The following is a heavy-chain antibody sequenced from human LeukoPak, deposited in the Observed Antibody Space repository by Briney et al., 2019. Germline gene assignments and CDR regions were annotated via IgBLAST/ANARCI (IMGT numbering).Heavy chain of an antibody. Sequence: SETLSLTCAVYGGSFSGYYWSWIRQPPGKGLEWIGEINHSGSTNYNPSLKSRVTISVDTSKDQFSLKLSSVTAADTAVYYCARKSSHYYDSSGYALPTYYFDYWGQGTLVTVSS. CDR2: INHSGST. J-gene: IGHJ4*02. CDR3: ARKSSHYYDSSGYALPTYYFDY. CDR1: GGSFSGYY. D-gene: IGHD3-22*01. V-gene: IGHV4-34*01.